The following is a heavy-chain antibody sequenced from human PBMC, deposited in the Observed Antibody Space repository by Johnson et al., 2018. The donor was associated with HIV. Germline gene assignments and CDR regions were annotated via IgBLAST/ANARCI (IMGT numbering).Heavy chain of an antibody. J-gene: IGHJ3*02. CDR1: GFTFRRNA. CDR2: ISFDGTNK. D-gene: IGHD1-7*01. V-gene: IGHV3-30*14. CDR3: ARAPQTYNWNYMMAFDM. Sequence: QVQLVESGGGVVQPGGSLRLSCAASGFTFRRNAMHWVRQAPGKGLEWVAVISFDGTNKHYGTSGRGRFTISRDNSKNTLDLQMNSLRAEDTAVYYCARAPQTYNWNYMMAFDMWGQGTMVTVSS.